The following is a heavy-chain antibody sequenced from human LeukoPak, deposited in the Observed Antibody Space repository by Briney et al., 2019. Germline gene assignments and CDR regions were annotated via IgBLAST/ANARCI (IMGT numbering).Heavy chain of an antibody. CDR1: GFTFSSYW. CDR2: INSDGSST. V-gene: IGHV3-74*01. J-gene: IGHJ4*02. CDR3: ARDSLEGFDY. Sequence: GGSLRLSCAASGFTFSSYWMHWVRQAPGKGPVWVSRINSDGSSTSYADSVKGRFTTSRDNAKNTLYLQMNSLRAEDTAVYYCARDSLEGFDYWGQGPLVTVSS. D-gene: IGHD5-24*01.